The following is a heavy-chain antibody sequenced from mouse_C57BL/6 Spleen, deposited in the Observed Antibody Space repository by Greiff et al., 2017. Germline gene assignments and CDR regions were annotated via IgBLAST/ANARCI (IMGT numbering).Heavy chain of an antibody. Sequence: EVKLQESGGGLVQPGGSMKLSCAASGFTFSDAWMDWVRQSPEKGLEWVAEIRNKANNHATYYAESVKGRFTISRDDSKSSVYLQMNSLRAEDTGIYYCTRDYGSSHWYFDVWGTGTTVTVSS. V-gene: IGHV6-6*01. CDR2: IRNKANNHAT. J-gene: IGHJ1*03. D-gene: IGHD1-1*01. CDR1: GFTFSDAW. CDR3: TRDYGSSHWYFDV.